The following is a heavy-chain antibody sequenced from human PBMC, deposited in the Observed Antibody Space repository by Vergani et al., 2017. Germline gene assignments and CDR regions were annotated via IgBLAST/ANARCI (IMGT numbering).Heavy chain of an antibody. J-gene: IGHJ6*02. CDR1: GFTFSSYW. V-gene: IGHV3-7*03. Sequence: EVQLVESGGGLVQPGGSLRLSCAASGFTFSSYWMSWVRQAPGKGLEWVANIKQDGSEKYYVDSVKGRFTISRDNAKNSLYLQMNSLRAEDTAVYYCAKVGEQVRLYGMDVWGQGTTVTVSS. CDR2: IKQDGSEK. D-gene: IGHD4-17*01. CDR3: AKVGEQVRLYGMDV.